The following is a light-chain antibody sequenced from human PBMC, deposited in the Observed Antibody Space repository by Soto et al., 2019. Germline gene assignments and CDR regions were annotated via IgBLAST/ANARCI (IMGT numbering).Light chain of an antibody. CDR1: SSDVGRYKY. Sequence: QSALTQPPSASGSPGQSVTISCTGTSSDVGRYKYVSWYQQYPGKAPKVMIYEVNKRPSGVPDRFSGSKSGNTASLTVSGLQTEDEAHYYCSSFAGGSKLVFGGGTKLTVL. CDR3: SSFAGGSKLV. V-gene: IGLV2-8*01. CDR2: EVN. J-gene: IGLJ3*02.